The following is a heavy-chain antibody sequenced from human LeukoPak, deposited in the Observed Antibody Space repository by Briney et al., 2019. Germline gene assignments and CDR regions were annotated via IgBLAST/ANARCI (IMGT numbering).Heavy chain of an antibody. CDR2: ISYDGSNK. D-gene: IGHD3-22*01. CDR3: AKDFPPDYYDSSGYLFDY. V-gene: IGHV3-30*18. J-gene: IGHJ4*02. Sequence: GGSLRLSCAASGFTFSSYGMYWVRQAPGKGLEWVAVISYDGSNKYYADSVKGRFTISRDNSKNTLYLQMNSLRAEDTAVYYCAKDFPPDYYDSSGYLFDYWGQGTLVTVSS. CDR1: GFTFSSYG.